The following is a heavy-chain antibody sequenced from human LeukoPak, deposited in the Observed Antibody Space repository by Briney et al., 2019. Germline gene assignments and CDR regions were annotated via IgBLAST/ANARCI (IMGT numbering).Heavy chain of an antibody. Sequence: PGGSLRLSCAASGFTFSRYTMNWVRQAPGKGLEWVSAISGSGGSTYYADSVKGRFTISRDNSKNTLYLQMNSLRAEDTAVYYCAKAQGPIVVVTPFDYWGQGTLVTVSS. CDR2: ISGSGGST. V-gene: IGHV3-23*01. CDR3: AKAQGPIVVVTPFDY. CDR1: GFTFSRYT. D-gene: IGHD3-22*01. J-gene: IGHJ4*02.